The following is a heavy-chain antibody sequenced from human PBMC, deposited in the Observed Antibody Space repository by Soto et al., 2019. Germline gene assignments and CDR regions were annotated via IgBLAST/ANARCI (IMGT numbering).Heavy chain of an antibody. Sequence: ASVKVSCKASGYTFTNCGFSWVRQAPGQGLEWMGWISGYNGNTKYAEKFQGRVTMTTDTSTSTAHMELRSLRSDDTAVYYCAREGQAPYYYYGMDVWGQ. V-gene: IGHV1-18*01. CDR2: ISGYNGNT. CDR3: AREGQAPYYYYGMDV. CDR1: GYTFTNCG. J-gene: IGHJ6*02.